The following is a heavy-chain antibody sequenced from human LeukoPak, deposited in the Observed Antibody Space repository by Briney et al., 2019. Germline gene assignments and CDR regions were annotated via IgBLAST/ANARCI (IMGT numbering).Heavy chain of an antibody. D-gene: IGHD3-22*01. V-gene: IGHV3-48*04. J-gene: IGHJ4*02. CDR1: GFSFSRYG. Sequence: VLLGGSLRLSCAASGFSFSRYGMKWVRQAPGEGLEWLSYIRSSDSTTYYADSVKGRFTISRDNAKNSLYLQMDSLRVEDTAVYYCAKRADSSAHSFDYWGQGTLVTVSS. CDR2: IRSSDSTT. CDR3: AKRADSSAHSFDY.